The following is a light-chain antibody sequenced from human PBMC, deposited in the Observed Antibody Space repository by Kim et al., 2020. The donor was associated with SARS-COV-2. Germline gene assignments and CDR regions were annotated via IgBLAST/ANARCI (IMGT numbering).Light chain of an antibody. J-gene: IGLJ3*02. CDR1: SGHSSYA. Sequence: QLVLTQSPSASASLGASVKLTCTLSSGHSSYAIGWHQQQPEKGPRYLMKLNSDGSHSKGDGIPDRFSGSSSGAERYLTISSLQSEDEADYYCQTWGTGPWVFGGGTQLTVL. CDR2: LNSDGSH. CDR3: QTWGTGPWV. V-gene: IGLV4-69*01.